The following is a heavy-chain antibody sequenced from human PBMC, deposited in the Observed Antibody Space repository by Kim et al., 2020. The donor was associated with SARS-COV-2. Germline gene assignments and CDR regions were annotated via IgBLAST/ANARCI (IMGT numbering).Heavy chain of an antibody. V-gene: IGHV1-3*01. CDR1: GYTFDTFS. Sequence: ASVKVSCKASGYTFDTFSLYWLRQAPGQRFEWMGWINGGNGNTRYSQNFQGRVTFTRDTSATTAYMDLTSLTFKDPAVYYCARVGSGSYNWLDPWGQGTLVTVSS. J-gene: IGHJ5*02. CDR2: INGGNGNT. D-gene: IGHD3-10*01. CDR3: ARVGSGSYNWLDP.